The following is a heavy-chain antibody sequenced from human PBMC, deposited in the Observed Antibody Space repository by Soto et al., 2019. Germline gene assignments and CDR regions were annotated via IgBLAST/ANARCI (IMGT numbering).Heavy chain of an antibody. V-gene: IGHV3-48*02. J-gene: IGHJ6*02. CDR1: GFTFRIYG. CDR3: ARERYYYDSSGYYYYYGMDV. Sequence: GGSLRLSSRAPGFTFRIYGMNWVRQGPRAGLEWVSYISSSSSTIYYADSVKGRFTISRDNAKNSLYLQMNSLRDEDTAVYYCARERYYYDSSGYYYYYGMDVWGQGT. D-gene: IGHD3-22*01. CDR2: ISSSSSTI.